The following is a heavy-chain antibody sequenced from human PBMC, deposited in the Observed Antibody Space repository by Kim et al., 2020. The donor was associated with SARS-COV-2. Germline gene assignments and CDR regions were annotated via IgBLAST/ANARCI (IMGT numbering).Heavy chain of an antibody. CDR3: AKERDYGMDV. CDR1: GFTFDDYA. V-gene: IGHV3-9*01. CDR2: ISWNSGSI. Sequence: GGSLRLSCAASGFTFDDYAMHWVRQAPGKGLEWVSGISWNSGSIGYADSVKGRFTISRDNAKNSLYLQMNSLRAEDTALYYCAKERDYGMDVWGQGTTVTVSS. J-gene: IGHJ6*02.